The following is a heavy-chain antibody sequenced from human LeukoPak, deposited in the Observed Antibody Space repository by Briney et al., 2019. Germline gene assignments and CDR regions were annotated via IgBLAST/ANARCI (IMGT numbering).Heavy chain of an antibody. CDR1: GGSISTSSYY. V-gene: IGHV4-39*07. Sequence: SETLSLTCTVSGGSISTSSYYWGWVRQPPGKGLEWIGEINHSGSTNYNPSLKSRVTISVDTSKNQFSLKLSSVTAADTAVYYCARGVSGSSNSTDAFDIWGQGTMVTVSS. J-gene: IGHJ3*02. CDR2: INHSGST. CDR3: ARGVSGSSNSTDAFDI. D-gene: IGHD1-26*01.